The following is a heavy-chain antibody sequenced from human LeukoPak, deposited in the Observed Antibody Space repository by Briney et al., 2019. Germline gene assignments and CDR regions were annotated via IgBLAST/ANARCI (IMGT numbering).Heavy chain of an antibody. D-gene: IGHD3-10*01. CDR3: ASNVLLWYGESDY. CDR1: VYTVSSNY. Sequence: GGSLRLSCAASVYTVSSNYMSWVREAPGKGLEWVLVIYSGGSTYYADSVKGRFTISRDNSKNTLYLQMNSLRAEDTAVYYCASNVLLWYGESDYWGQGTLVTVSS. V-gene: IGHV3-53*01. J-gene: IGHJ4*02. CDR2: IYSGGST.